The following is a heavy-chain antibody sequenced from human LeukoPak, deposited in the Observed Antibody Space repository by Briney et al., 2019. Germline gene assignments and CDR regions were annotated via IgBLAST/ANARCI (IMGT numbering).Heavy chain of an antibody. Sequence: PSETLSLTCTVSGGSISSYYWSWIRQPPGKGLEWVGYIYYSGSTHYNPSLKSRVTISADTSKNQFSLKLSSVTAADTAVYYCARYDPGAFDNWGQGTMVTVSS. CDR2: IYYSGST. V-gene: IGHV4-59*12. CDR3: ARYDPGAFDN. CDR1: GGSISSYY. D-gene: IGHD3-16*01. J-gene: IGHJ3*02.